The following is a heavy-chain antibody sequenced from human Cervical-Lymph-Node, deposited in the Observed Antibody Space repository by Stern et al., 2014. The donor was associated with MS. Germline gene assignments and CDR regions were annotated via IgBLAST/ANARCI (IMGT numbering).Heavy chain of an antibody. V-gene: IGHV3-21*01. CDR3: ARRHGSAYDS. CDR1: GFTFSSYT. CDR2: ISSSSTSI. Sequence: EVQLVESGGGLVKPGGSLRLSCAASGFTFSSYTLTWVRQAPGKGLEWVSSISSSSTSIDYADSVKGRFTISRDNANNSLYLQMSRLRAEDTAVYYCARRHGSAYDSWGKGTLVTVSS. J-gene: IGHJ5*01. D-gene: IGHD3-10*01.